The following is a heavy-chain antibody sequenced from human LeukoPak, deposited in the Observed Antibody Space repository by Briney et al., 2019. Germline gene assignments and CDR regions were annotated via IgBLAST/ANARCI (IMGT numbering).Heavy chain of an antibody. V-gene: IGHV3-30*04. J-gene: IGHJ4*02. CDR2: ISYDGSNK. Sequence: GGSLRLSCAAPGLTIDDYAMHWVRQAPGQGLEWVAVISYDGSNKYYAYSVKGRFTISRDNSKNTLYLQMNSLRAEDTAVYYCARDSLGRSMVVTWTLDYWGQGTLVTVSS. D-gene: IGHD4/OR15-4a*01. CDR1: GLTIDDYA. CDR3: ARDSLGRSMVVTWTLDY.